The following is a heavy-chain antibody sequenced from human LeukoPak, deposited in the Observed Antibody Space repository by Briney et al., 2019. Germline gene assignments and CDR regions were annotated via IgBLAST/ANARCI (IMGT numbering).Heavy chain of an antibody. D-gene: IGHD3-10*01. CDR3: ARTMVRGNYYYGMDV. CDR1: GYTFSSHG. V-gene: IGHV3-21*01. J-gene: IGHJ6*02. CDR2: INGAGDNT. Sequence: GGSLRLSCSASGYTFSSHGLTWVRQAPGKGLEWVSTINGAGDNTRYAETVKGRFAISRDNAKNSLYLQMNSLRAEDTAVCYCARTMVRGNYYYGMDVWGQGTTVTVSS.